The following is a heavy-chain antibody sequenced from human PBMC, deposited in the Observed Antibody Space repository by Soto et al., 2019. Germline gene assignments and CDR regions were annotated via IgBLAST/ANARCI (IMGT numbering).Heavy chain of an antibody. Sequence: PGGSLRLSCAASGFTFSLYVMHWVRQAPGKGLEWVAVISYDGTNKYYADSVKGRFTISRDNSKNTLYLQMNSLRAEDTAVYYWAKPIAYSYGYAVNANYGMDVWGQGTTVTVSS. CDR3: AKPIAYSYGYAVNANYGMDV. CDR1: GFTFSLYV. V-gene: IGHV3-30*18. J-gene: IGHJ6*02. D-gene: IGHD5-18*01. CDR2: ISYDGTNK.